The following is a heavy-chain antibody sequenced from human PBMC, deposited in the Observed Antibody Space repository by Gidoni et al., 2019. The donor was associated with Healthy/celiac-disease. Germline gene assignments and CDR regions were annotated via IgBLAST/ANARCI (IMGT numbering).Heavy chain of an antibody. J-gene: IGHJ5*02. CDR2: IFSNDEK. Sequence: QVTLKESGPVLVKPTETLTLTCTVSGFSLRHARMGVSWIRQPPGKALEWLAHIFSNDEKSYSTSLKGRLTIPKDTSKSQVVLTMTNMDPVDTATYYCVRMVGRQYCSSTSCYYEYWFDPWGQGTLVTVSS. CDR3: VRMVGRQYCSSTSCYYEYWFDP. V-gene: IGHV2-26*01. CDR1: GFSLRHARMG. D-gene: IGHD2-2*01.